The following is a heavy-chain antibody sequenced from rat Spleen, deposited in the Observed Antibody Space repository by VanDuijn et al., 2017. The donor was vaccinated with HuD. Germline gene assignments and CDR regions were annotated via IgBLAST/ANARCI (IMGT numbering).Heavy chain of an antibody. CDR3: AKDLDYGPDY. CDR2: ITNTGGST. D-gene: IGHD1-11*01. J-gene: IGHJ2*01. V-gene: IGHV5-31*01. CDR1: GFTFNNYW. Sequence: EVQLVESGGGLVQPGRSLKLSCVASGFTFNNYWMTWIRQAPGKGLEWVASITNTGGSTYYSGSVKGRFTISRDNSRNTLDLQMDSLRSEDTATYYCAKDLDYGPDYWGQGVMVTVSS.